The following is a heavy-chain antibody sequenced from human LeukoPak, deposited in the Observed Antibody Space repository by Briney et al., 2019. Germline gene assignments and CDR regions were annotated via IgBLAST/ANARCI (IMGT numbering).Heavy chain of an antibody. CDR1: GSTFTSYY. Sequence: AAVKLSCKSSGSTFTSYYMHWVRQAPGQGLEWMGITNPSGGSTSYAQKFQGRVTITRDTSTSTVYMELSSLRSEDTAVYYCARETYSWNAGDELDPWGQGTLVTVSS. CDR2: TNPSGGST. CDR3: ARETYSWNAGDELDP. V-gene: IGHV1-46*01. J-gene: IGHJ5*02. D-gene: IGHD1-1*01.